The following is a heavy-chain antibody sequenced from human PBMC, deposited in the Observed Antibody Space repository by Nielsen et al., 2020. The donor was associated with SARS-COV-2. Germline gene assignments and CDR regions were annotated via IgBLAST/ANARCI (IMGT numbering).Heavy chain of an antibody. CDR1: GFSISDSG. CDR2: IRSKSHSYET. V-gene: IGHV3-73*01. D-gene: IGHD6-13*01. CDR3: ARVNPVSDSWFDALDI. Sequence: GESLKISCAASGFSISDSGMLWVRQASGRGLEWLGRIRSKSHSYETVYAVSVRDRFTISRDDSENTAYLQMNSLRTEDTAVYFCARVNPVSDSWFDALDIWGQGTMVTVSS. J-gene: IGHJ3*02.